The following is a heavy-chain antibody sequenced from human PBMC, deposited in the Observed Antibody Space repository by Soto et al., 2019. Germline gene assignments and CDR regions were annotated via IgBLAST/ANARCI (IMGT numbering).Heavy chain of an antibody. CDR3: ARPANTVADHFDL. V-gene: IGHV5-51*01. CDR2: IYPSDSDT. CDR1: GYTFTIYW. J-gene: IGHJ4*02. Sequence: PGESLKISCYVSGYTFTIYWIGWVRQMPGKGLEWMGIIYPSDSDTRYSPSFQGQVTISADQSINTAYLQWDSLKASDTAIYYCARPANTVADHFDLWGQGTPVTVSS. D-gene: IGHD4-17*01.